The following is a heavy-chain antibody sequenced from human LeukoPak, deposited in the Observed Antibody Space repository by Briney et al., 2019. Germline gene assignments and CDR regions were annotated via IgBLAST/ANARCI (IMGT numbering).Heavy chain of an antibody. CDR2: IKQDGSEE. CDR1: GFTFSGYW. D-gene: IGHD5/OR15-5a*01. CDR3: ARDVYGGTFEY. Sequence: PGGSLRLSCAASGFTFSGYWMTWLRQAPGKGLEWVANIKQDGSEEYYVDSVKGRFTISRDNAKNSLYLQMNSLRAEDTAVYYCARDVYGGTFEYWGQGTLVTVSS. J-gene: IGHJ4*02. V-gene: IGHV3-7*01.